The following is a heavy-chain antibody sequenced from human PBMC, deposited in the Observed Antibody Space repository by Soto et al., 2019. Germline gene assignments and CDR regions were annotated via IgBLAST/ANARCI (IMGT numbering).Heavy chain of an antibody. CDR1: GFTFSSYS. CDR2: ISSSSSYI. CDR3: ARGYYDSSGRGDFDY. Sequence: SLRLSCAASGFTFSSYSMNWVRQAPGKGLEWVSSISSSSSYIYYADSVKGRFTISRDNAKNSLYLQMNSLRAEDTAVYYCARGYYDSSGRGDFDYWGQGTLVTVSS. J-gene: IGHJ4*02. D-gene: IGHD3-22*01. V-gene: IGHV3-21*01.